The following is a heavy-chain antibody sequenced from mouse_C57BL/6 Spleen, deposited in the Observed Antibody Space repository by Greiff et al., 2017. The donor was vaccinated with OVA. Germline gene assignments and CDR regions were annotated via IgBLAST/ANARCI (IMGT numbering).Heavy chain of an antibody. V-gene: IGHV5-17*01. CDR2: ISSGSSTI. Sequence: EVQVVESGGGLVKPGGSLKLSCAASGFTFSDYGMHWVRQAPEKGLEWVAYISSGSSTIYYADTVKGRFTISRDNAKNTLFRQMTSLRSEDTAMYYCARSYYSDYYAMDYWGQGTSVTVSS. J-gene: IGHJ4*01. CDR1: GFTFSDYG. CDR3: ARSYYSDYYAMDY. D-gene: IGHD2-12*01.